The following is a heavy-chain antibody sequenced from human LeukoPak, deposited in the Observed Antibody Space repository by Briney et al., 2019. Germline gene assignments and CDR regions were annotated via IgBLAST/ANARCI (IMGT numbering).Heavy chain of an antibody. CDR1: GYTFTGYY. V-gene: IGHV1-2*02. D-gene: IGHD2-21*02. Sequence: ASVKVSCKASGYTFTGYYMHWVRQAPGQGLEWMGWINPNSGGTNYAQKFQGRVTMTRDTSISTAYMELSRLRSDDTAVYYCASVPIGGDWGPGAFDIWGQGTMVTVSS. CDR2: INPNSGGT. J-gene: IGHJ3*02. CDR3: ASVPIGGDWGPGAFDI.